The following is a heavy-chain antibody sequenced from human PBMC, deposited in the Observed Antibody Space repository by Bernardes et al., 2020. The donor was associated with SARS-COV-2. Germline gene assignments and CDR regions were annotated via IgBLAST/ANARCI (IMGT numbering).Heavy chain of an antibody. D-gene: IGHD4-17*01. CDR1: GFTFRDYT. CDR2: IWHDGSRE. V-gene: IGHV3-33*01. CDR3: ATEDGEWLES. Sequence: RGSLRVCCAASGFTFRDYTMHWVRQAPGKGLEWVAVIWHDGSREYYVDSVKGRFAISRDNSNNTLYLQMNNLRVEDTALYRCATEDGEWLESWGQGTLVTVSS. J-gene: IGHJ5*01.